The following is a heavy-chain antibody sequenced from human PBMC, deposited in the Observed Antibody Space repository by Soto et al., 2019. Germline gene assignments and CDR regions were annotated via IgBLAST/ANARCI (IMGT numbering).Heavy chain of an antibody. V-gene: IGHV3-33*01. D-gene: IGHD6-19*01. CDR1: GFTFSSYG. CDR3: ARDPGYSSGWSPYYFDY. CDR2: IWYDGSNK. J-gene: IGHJ4*02. Sequence: GGSLRLSCAASGFTFSSYGMHWVRQAPGKGLEWVAVIWYDGSNKYYADSVKGRFTISRDNSKNTLYLQMNSLRAEDTAVYYCARDPGYSSGWSPYYFDYWGQGTLVTVSS.